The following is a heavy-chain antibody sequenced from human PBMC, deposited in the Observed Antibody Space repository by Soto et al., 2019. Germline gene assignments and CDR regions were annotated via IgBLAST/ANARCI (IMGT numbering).Heavy chain of an antibody. CDR2: INPSGGST. D-gene: IGHD4-17*01. Sequence: VLLKGSCKASGYTFTIYYMHWGRQEHGQGLEWMGIINPSGGSTSYAQKFQGRVTMTRDTSTSTVYMELSSLRSEDTAVYYCASVVPDYGDYRGGDYYYYGMDVWGQGTTVTASS. CDR1: GYTFTIYY. J-gene: IGHJ6*02. V-gene: IGHV1-46*01. CDR3: ASVVPDYGDYRGGDYYYYGMDV.